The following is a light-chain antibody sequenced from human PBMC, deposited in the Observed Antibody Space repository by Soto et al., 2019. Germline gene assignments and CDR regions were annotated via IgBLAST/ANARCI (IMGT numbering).Light chain of an antibody. CDR3: SSYVGTTSYV. Sequence: QSVLTQPPSASGSPGQSVTISCTGTSSDVGGYNYVSWYQQHPGKAPKLMIYEVSKRPSGVPDRFSGSKSGNTASLTVSGLQAEEEADYYCSSYVGTTSYVFGTGTKVTVL. CDR1: SSDVGGYNY. V-gene: IGLV2-8*01. CDR2: EVS. J-gene: IGLJ1*01.